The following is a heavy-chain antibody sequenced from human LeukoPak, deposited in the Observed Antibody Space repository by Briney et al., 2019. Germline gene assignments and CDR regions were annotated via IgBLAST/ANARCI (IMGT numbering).Heavy chain of an antibody. J-gene: IGHJ6*02. D-gene: IGHD4-11*01. V-gene: IGHV4-34*01. CDR3: ASTRYDYSCHVCYGMDV. CDR2: INHSGST. Sequence: TSSETLSLTCAVYGGSFSGYYWSWIRQPPGKGLEWIGEINHSGSTNYNPSLKSRVTISVDTSKNQFSLKLSSVTAADTAVYYCASTRYDYSCHVCYGMDVWGQGTTVTVSS. CDR1: GGSFSGYY.